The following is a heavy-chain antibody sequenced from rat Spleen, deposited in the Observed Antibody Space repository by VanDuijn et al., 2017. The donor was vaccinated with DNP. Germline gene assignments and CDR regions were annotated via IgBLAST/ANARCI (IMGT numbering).Heavy chain of an antibody. D-gene: IGHD1-11*01. CDR2: ISYSGTT. Sequence: EVQLQESGPGLVKPSQSLSLTCSVTGYSITSNHWGWIRKFPGNKMEWIGHISYSGTTTYSPSLKSRISITRDTSKNQFFLQLNSVTTEDTATYYCARYTTGVDYWGQGVMVTVSS. CDR1: GYSITSNH. J-gene: IGHJ2*01. CDR3: ARYTTGVDY. V-gene: IGHV3-1*01.